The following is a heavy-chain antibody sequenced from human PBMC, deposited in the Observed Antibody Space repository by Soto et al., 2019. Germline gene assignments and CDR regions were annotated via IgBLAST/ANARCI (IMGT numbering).Heavy chain of an antibody. V-gene: IGHV1-69*01. J-gene: IGHJ4*02. CDR1: GGSFSTHV. Sequence: QVQLVQSGAEVKKPGSSVTVSCKAFGGSFSTHVVNWVRQAPGQGLEWVGLIIPVFGTTDYAQHFQGRVTITADESTRTAFLEVSSLRSEDTAVYYWASGVREYSSAPPHFWGQGTLVSVSS. CDR3: ASGVREYSSAPPHF. CDR2: IIPVFGTT. D-gene: IGHD5-12*01.